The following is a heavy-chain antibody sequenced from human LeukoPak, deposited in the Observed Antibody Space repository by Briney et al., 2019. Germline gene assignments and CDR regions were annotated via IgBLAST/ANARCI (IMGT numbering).Heavy chain of an antibody. CDR1: GYTLTELS. CDR2: FDPEDGET. D-gene: IGHD3-9*01. J-gene: IGHJ4*02. CDR3: VTIVWDDILTGYHY. V-gene: IGHV1-24*01. Sequence: ASVKVSCKVSGYTLTELSMHWVRQAPGKGLEWMGGFDPEDGETIYAQKFQGRVTMTEDTSTDTAYMELSSLRSEDTAVYYCVTIVWDDILTGYHYWGQGTLVTVSS.